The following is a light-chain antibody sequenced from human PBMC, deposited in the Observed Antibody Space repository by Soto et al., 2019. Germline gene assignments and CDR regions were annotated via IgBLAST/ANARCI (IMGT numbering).Light chain of an antibody. CDR1: QTISGW. V-gene: IGKV1-5*01. J-gene: IGKJ1*01. CDR3: LQYNGYYRT. Sequence: DIQMTQSPSTLSASVGDTVTITCRASQTISGWLAWYQQRPGKAPNLLSFDASTLESGVPSRFSGSGSGTTFTLTSSSLQSDDFATYYCLQYNGYYRTFGQGTKVEIK. CDR2: DAS.